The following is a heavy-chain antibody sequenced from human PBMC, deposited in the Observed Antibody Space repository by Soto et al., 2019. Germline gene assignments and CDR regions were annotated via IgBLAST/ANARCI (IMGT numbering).Heavy chain of an antibody. CDR1: GFTFSSYA. J-gene: IGHJ4*02. CDR3: ARDPRAIQLWLFDY. D-gene: IGHD5-18*01. V-gene: IGHV3-30-3*01. CDR2: ISYDGRNK. Sequence: QVQLVESGGGVVQPGRSLRLSCAASGFTFSSYAMHWVRQAPGKGLEWVAVISYDGRNKYYADSVKGRFTISRDNSKNTLYLQMNSLRAEDTAVYYCARDPRAIQLWLFDYWGQGTLVTVSS.